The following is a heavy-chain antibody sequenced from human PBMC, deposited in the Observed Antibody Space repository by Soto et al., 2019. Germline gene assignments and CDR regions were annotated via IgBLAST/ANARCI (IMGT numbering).Heavy chain of an antibody. CDR1: GGSISSGGYY. D-gene: IGHD5-18*01. CDR3: ARGWGYSYGYYFDY. CDR2: IYYSGST. J-gene: IGHJ4*02. V-gene: IGHV4-31*03. Sequence: SETLSLTCTVSGGSISSGGYYWSWIRQHPGKGLEWIGYIYYSGSTYYNPSLKSRVTISVDTSKNQFSLKLSSVTAAGTAVYYCARGWGYSYGYYFDYWGQGTLVTVSS.